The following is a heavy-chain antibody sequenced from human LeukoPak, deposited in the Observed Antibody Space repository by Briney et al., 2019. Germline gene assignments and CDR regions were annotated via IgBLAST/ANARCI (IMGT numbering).Heavy chain of an antibody. CDR3: ARDQSSSGWYGVGLDY. J-gene: IGHJ4*02. D-gene: IGHD6-19*01. CDR2: ISGGGDTI. CDR1: GFTFSSYD. Sequence: PGGSLRLSCAASGFTFSSYDINWVRQAPGKGLEWVSYISGGGDTIYYADSVKGRFTISRDNAKNTLYMEMDSLRAEDTAVYYCARDQSSSGWYGVGLDYWGQGTQVTVSS. V-gene: IGHV3-48*03.